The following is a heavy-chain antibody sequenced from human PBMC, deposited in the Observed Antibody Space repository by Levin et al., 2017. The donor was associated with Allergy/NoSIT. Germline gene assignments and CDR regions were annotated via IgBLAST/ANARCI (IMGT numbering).Heavy chain of an antibody. J-gene: IGHJ5*02. D-gene: IGHD3-10*01. CDR1: GFTFAISG. V-gene: IGHV1-58*02. Sequence: SVKVSCKASGFTFAISGMQWVRQTGGQRLEWIGWIFVGSGDAQYAQKFQERVTITRDMSTATGYLELRGLRSEDTAVYYCATYLGLVDNYGSGNYYNLWGQGTLVTVSS. CDR2: IFVGSGDA. CDR3: ATYLGLVDNYGSGNYYNL.